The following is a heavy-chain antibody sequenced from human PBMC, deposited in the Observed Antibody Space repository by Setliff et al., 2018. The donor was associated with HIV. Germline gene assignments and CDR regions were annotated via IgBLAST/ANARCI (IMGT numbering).Heavy chain of an antibody. CDR1: GFTFSNAW. CDR2: INQDGDDK. V-gene: IGHV3-7*01. Sequence: GSLRLSCAASGFTFSNAWMSWVRQAPGKGLEWVANINQDGDDKYYVDSVKGRFTISRDNAKNSLFLQMNSLRAEDTALYYCAREIRAGDYPPYNYYFYMDVWGKGTTVTVSS. J-gene: IGHJ6*03. D-gene: IGHD4-17*01. CDR3: AREIRAGDYPPYNYYFYMDV.